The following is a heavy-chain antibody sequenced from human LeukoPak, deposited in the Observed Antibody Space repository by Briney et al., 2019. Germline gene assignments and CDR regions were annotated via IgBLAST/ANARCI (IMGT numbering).Heavy chain of an antibody. D-gene: IGHD6-13*01. J-gene: IGHJ5*02. CDR1: GGSISNSSYY. Sequence: SETLSLTCTVSGGSISNSSYYWGWIRQPPGKGLEWIGSIYYSGSTYYNPSLKSRVTISVDTSKNQFSLKLSSVTAADTAVYYCARVAAVTSTYNWFDPWGQGTLVTVSS. CDR2: IYYSGST. V-gene: IGHV4-39*07. CDR3: ARVAAVTSTYNWFDP.